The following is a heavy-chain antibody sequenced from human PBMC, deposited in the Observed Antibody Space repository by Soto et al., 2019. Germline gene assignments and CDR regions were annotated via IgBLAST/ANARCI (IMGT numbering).Heavy chain of an antibody. Sequence: ASVKVSCKASGYTFTSYDINWVRQATGQGLEWMGWMNPNSGNTGYAQKFQGRVTMTRNTSISTAYMELSSLRSEDTAVYYCAREGGPYYYDSSGYRGVYYYYGMGVGGQGTTVTVSS. CDR3: AREGGPYYYDSSGYRGVYYYYGMGV. CDR2: MNPNSGNT. J-gene: IGHJ6*02. D-gene: IGHD3-22*01. V-gene: IGHV1-8*01. CDR1: GYTFTSYD.